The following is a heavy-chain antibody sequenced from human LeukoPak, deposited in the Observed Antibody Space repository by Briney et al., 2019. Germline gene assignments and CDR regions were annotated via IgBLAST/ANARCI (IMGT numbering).Heavy chain of an antibody. J-gene: IGHJ4*02. V-gene: IGHV5-51*06. D-gene: IGHD6-13*01. Sequence: GAPPQISCKGSGSIFTSYCIAWVRPMPGKGLEWMGIIYPGDSDTRYSPSFQGHVTISADKSISTADLQWSSLKASDTAMYYGASVYSSSRSRFDYWGQGTLVTVSS. CDR2: IYPGDSDT. CDR1: GSIFTSYC. CDR3: ASVYSSSRSRFDY.